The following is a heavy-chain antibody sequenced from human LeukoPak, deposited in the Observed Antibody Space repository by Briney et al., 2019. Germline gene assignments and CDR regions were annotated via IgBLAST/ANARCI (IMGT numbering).Heavy chain of an antibody. D-gene: IGHD3-10*01. CDR3: AREPADVRRGTLTFDY. V-gene: IGHV3-30-3*01. J-gene: IGHJ4*02. Sequence: PGRSLRLSCAASGFTFSSYPMHWVRQAPGKGLEWVTVISYDGSNKYYADSVKGRFTISRDNSKNTLYLQMNSLRAEDTAVYYCAREPADVRRGTLTFDYWGQGTLVTVSS. CDR2: ISYDGSNK. CDR1: GFTFSSYP.